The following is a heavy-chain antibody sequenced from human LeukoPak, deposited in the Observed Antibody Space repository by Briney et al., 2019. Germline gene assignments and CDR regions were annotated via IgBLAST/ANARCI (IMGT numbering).Heavy chain of an antibody. CDR2: INSDGSST. V-gene: IGHV3-74*01. Sequence: PGGSLRLSCAASAFTFSTYWMHWVRQAPGKGLVWVSRINSDGSSTGYADSVKGRFSISRDNAKNILYLQMNSLGAEDTAVYYCARGQYYYDSSGDFDYWGQGPWSPSPQ. D-gene: IGHD3-22*01. CDR3: ARGQYYYDSSGDFDY. CDR1: AFTFSTYW. J-gene: IGHJ4*02.